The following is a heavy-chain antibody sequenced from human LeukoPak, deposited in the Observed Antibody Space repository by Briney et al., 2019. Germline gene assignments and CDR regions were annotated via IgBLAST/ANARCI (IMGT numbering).Heavy chain of an antibody. CDR2: IKSKTDGGTT. Sequence: GGSLRLSCAASGFTFSNAWMSWVRQAPGKGLEWVGRIKSKTDGGTTDYAAPVKGRFTISRHDSKNTLYLQMNSLKTEDTAVYYCTTVEGYCSSTSCYDYWGQGTLVTVSS. J-gene: IGHJ4*02. V-gene: IGHV3-15*01. CDR1: GFTFSNAW. D-gene: IGHD2-2*01. CDR3: TTVEGYCSSTSCYDY.